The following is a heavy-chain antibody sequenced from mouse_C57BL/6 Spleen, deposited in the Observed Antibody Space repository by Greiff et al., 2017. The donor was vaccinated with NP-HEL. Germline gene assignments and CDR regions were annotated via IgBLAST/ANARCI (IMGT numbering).Heavy chain of an antibody. D-gene: IGHD1-1*01. CDR3: ARQRVVAPYYYAMDY. V-gene: IGHV2-6-1*01. J-gene: IGHJ4*01. CDR2: IWSDGST. Sequence: VKLVESGPGLVAPSQSLSITCTVSGFSLTSYGVHWVRQPPGKGLEWLVVIWSDGSTTYNSALKSRLSISKDNSKSQVFLKMNSLQTDDTAMYYCARQRVVAPYYYAMDYWGQGTSVTVSS. CDR1: GFSLTSYG.